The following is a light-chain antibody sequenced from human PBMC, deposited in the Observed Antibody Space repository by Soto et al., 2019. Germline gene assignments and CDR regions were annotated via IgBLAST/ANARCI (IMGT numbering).Light chain of an antibody. V-gene: IGLV2-14*01. Sequence: QSVLTQPASVSGSPGQSITISCTGTSSDVGGYNYVSWYQQHPGKAPKLMIYEVSNRPSGVSNRFSGSKSGNTASLTISGLQAEDEGDYYCSSYTSSSTLRVFGGGTKLTVL. CDR1: SSDVGGYNY. CDR3: SSYTSSSTLRV. CDR2: EVS. J-gene: IGLJ3*02.